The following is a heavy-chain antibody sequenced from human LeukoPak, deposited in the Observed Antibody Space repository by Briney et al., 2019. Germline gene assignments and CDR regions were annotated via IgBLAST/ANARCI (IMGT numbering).Heavy chain of an antibody. CDR2: ISDSGGNT. Sequence: PGGSLRLSCAASGFTFSRYAISWVRQAPGKGLEWVSAISDSGGNTYYADSVKGRFTISRDNSKNTLYLQMNSLRAEDTGIYYCARDERLLSFLKWGQGTLVTVSS. D-gene: IGHD3-3*01. V-gene: IGHV3-23*01. CDR3: ARDERLLSFLK. CDR1: GFTFSRYA. J-gene: IGHJ4*02.